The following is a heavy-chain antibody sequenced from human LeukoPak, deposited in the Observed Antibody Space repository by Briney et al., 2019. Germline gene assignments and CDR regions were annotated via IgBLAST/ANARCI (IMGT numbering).Heavy chain of an antibody. CDR2: IYTSGST. CDR1: GGSISSGRYY. V-gene: IGHV4-61*02. J-gene: IGHJ3*02. CDR3: ARDRGESYAYCGGDCYSGSHAFDI. Sequence: PSQTLSLTCTVSGGSISSGRYYWSWIRQPAGKGLEWIGRIYTSGSTNYNPSLNSRVTISVDTSKNQFSLKLSSVTAADTAVYYCARDRGESYAYCGGDCYSGSHAFDIWGQGTMVTVSS. D-gene: IGHD2-21*02.